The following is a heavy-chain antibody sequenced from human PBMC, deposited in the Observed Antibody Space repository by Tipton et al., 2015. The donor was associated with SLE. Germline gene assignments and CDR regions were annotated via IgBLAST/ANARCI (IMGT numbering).Heavy chain of an antibody. CDR3: ARTYYDYVWGSSQGLDY. CDR2: VNYNGST. J-gene: IGHJ4*02. Sequence: TLSLTCAVSGGSINVRSHYWSWIRQPPGKGLEWIGYVNYNGSTYYNPSLKSRITISVDKSKNQFSLKLSSVTAADTAVYYCARTYYDYVWGSSQGLDYWGQGTLVTVSS. V-gene: IGHV4-61*05. D-gene: IGHD3-16*01. CDR1: GGSINVRSHY.